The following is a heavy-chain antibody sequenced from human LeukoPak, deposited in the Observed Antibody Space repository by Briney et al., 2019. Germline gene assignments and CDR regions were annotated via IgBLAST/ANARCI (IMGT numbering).Heavy chain of an antibody. V-gene: IGHV6-1*01. CDR1: GDSVSSNSAA. CDR2: TYYRSKWYN. J-gene: IGHJ6*02. Sequence: SQTLSLTCAISGDSVSSNSAAWNWIRQSPSRGLEWLGRTYYRSKWYNDYAVSVKSRITINPDTSKNQFSLQLNSVTPEDTAVYYCARDSTMYSGSYSFYYYGMDVWGQGTTVTVSS. D-gene: IGHD1-26*01. CDR3: ARDSTMYSGSYSFYYYGMDV.